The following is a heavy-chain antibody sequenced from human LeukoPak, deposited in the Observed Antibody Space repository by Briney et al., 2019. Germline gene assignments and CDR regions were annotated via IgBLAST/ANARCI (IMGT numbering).Heavy chain of an antibody. Sequence: GASVKVSCKASGYTFTSYYMHWVRQAPGEGLEWMGWIDPKTGRTKCGQRFEGRVTMTRDTSISTAYMELNNLRSDDTAVYYCARGMGSSWFDYWGQGAVVTVSS. J-gene: IGHJ4*02. CDR2: IDPKTGRT. CDR3: ARGMGSSWFDY. CDR1: GYTFTSYY. V-gene: IGHV1-2*02. D-gene: IGHD6-13*01.